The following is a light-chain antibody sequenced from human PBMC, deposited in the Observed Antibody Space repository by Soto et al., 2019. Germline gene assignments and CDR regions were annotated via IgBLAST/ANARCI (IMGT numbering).Light chain of an antibody. CDR3: QQYNSYSYT. CDR1: QSISSW. J-gene: IGKJ2*01. Sequence: DIPMTQSPSTLSASVGARVTITCRASQSISSWLAWYQQKPGKAPKLLIYKASSLESGVPSRFSGSGSGTEFTLTISSLQPDDCATYYCQQYNSYSYTFGQGTKLEIK. V-gene: IGKV1-5*03. CDR2: KAS.